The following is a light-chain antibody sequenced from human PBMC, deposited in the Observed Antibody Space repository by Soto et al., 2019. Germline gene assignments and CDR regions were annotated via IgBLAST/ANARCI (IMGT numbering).Light chain of an antibody. J-gene: IGLJ3*02. Sequence: QSALTQPASVSGSPGQSITISCTGTSSDVGGYNYVSWYQQHPGKAPKLMIYEVINRPSGVSNRFSGSKSGNTASLTISGLQAEDEADYYCSSYTSSSIWVFGGGTQLTVL. CDR1: SSDVGGYNY. V-gene: IGLV2-14*01. CDR3: SSYTSSSIWV. CDR2: EVI.